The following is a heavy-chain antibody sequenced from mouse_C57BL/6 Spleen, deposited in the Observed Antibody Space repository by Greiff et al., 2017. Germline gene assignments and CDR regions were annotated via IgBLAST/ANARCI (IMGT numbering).Heavy chain of an antibody. J-gene: IGHJ2*01. D-gene: IGHD1-1*01. Sequence: VQLQQSGAELVRPGASVTLSCKASGYTFTDYEMHWVKQTPVHGLEWIGAIDPETGGTAYNQKFKGKAILTADKSSSTAYMELRSLTSEDSAVYYCTKITTVNFDYWGQGTTLTVSS. CDR3: TKITTVNFDY. V-gene: IGHV1-15*01. CDR1: GYTFTDYE. CDR2: IDPETGGT.